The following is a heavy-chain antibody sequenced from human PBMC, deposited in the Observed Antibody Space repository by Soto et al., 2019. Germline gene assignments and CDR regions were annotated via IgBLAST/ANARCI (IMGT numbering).Heavy chain of an antibody. CDR3: ARDPVNYYGSWTYGMDV. Sequence: QVQLVESGGGVVQPGRSLRLSCAASGLTLSRFAMHWVRQAPGKGLEWVAVIGYDGSNKDYADSVKGRFTISRDNSKNTLYLQMNSLRPEDTAVYYCARDPVNYYGSWTYGMDVWGQGTTVTVCS. J-gene: IGHJ6*02. CDR2: IGYDGSNK. CDR1: GLTLSRFA. D-gene: IGHD3-10*01. V-gene: IGHV3-30-3*01.